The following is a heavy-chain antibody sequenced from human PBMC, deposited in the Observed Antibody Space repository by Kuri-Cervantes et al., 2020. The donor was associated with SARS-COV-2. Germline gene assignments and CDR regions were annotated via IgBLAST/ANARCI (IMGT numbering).Heavy chain of an antibody. J-gene: IGHJ4*02. V-gene: IGHV2-70*11. CDR2: IDWDDDK. D-gene: IGHD3-22*01. Sequence: SGPTLGYPTQTLTLTCTFSGFSLSTSGMCVSWIRQPPGKALEWLARIDWDDDKYYSTSLKTRLTIPKDTSKNQVVLTMTNVDTVDTATYYCAGEWLLPFDYWGQGTMVTVSS. CDR3: AGEWLLPFDY. CDR1: GFSLSTSGMC.